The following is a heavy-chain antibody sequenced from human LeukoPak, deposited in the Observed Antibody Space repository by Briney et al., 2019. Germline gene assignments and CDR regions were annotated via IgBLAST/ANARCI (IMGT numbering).Heavy chain of an antibody. CDR2: IREDGGEK. J-gene: IGHJ6*03. CDR1: GFTLSSYW. D-gene: IGHD2-8*01. CDR3: ARHEMVDAPGRYYYYMDV. Sequence: PGGSLRLSCAASGFTLSSYWMSWVRQAPGKGLEWVANIREDGGEKWYVDSAKGRFTISRDNAKNSLYLQMNSLRAEDTAVYYCARHEMVDAPGRYYYYMDVWGKGTTVTVSS. V-gene: IGHV3-7*01.